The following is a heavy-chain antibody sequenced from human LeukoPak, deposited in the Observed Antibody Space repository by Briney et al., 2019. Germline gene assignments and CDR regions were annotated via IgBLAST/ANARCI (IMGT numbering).Heavy chain of an antibody. J-gene: IGHJ4*02. CDR3: ARVRGSGSYHFFDY. D-gene: IGHD1-26*01. Sequence: SETLSLTCAVSGGSISSSNWWSWVRQPPGKGLEWIGEIYHSGSTNYNPSLKSRVTISVDTSKNQFSLKLSSVTAADTAVYYCARVRGSGSYHFFDYWGQGTLVTVSS. V-gene: IGHV4-4*02. CDR1: GGSISSSNW. CDR2: IYHSGST.